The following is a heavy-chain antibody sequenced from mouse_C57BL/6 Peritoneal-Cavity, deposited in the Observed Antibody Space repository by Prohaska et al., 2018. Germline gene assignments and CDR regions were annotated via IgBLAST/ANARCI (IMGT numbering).Heavy chain of an antibody. D-gene: IGHD2-5*01. CDR1: GYTFTSYW. CDR2: IYPSGSET. CDR3: AREGSNYGFAY. J-gene: IGHJ3*01. Sequence: QVQLQQPGAELVRPGSSVTLSCKASGYTFTSYWMHWVKQRPIQGLEWIANIYPSGSETNYNQKFKDKATLTVDKSSSTAYMQLSSLTSEDSAVYYCAREGSNYGFAYGGQGTLVTVSA. V-gene: IGHV1-52*01.